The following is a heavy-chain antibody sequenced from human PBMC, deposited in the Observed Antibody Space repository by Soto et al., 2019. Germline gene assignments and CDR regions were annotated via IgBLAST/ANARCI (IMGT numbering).Heavy chain of an antibody. CDR1: GGTFSSYA. CDR3: ARGKMSAAGHFDY. D-gene: IGHD6-13*01. CDR2: IIPIFGTA. J-gene: IGHJ4*02. V-gene: IGHV1-69*01. Sequence: QVQLVQSGAEVKKPGSSVKVSCKASGGTFSSYAISWVRQAPGQGLEWMGGIIPIFGTANYAQKFQGRVMITADESTSTAYMELSSLRSEETDVYYCARGKMSAAGHFDYWGQGTLVTVSS.